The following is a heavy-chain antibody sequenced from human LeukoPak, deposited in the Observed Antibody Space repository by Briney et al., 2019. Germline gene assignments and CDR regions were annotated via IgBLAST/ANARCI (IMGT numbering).Heavy chain of an antibody. V-gene: IGHV3-33*01. Sequence: TGGSLRLSCAASAFTFSNYAMHWVRQAPGEGLEWVGMIWYDGSNENYADSVRGRFTISRDNVKNTLYLQMSSLRAEDTAVYYCARGERVNLWIFEGYDYWGRGTLVTVSS. CDR2: IWYDGSNE. CDR1: AFTFSNYA. J-gene: IGHJ4*02. D-gene: IGHD3-3*01. CDR3: ARGERVNLWIFEGYDY.